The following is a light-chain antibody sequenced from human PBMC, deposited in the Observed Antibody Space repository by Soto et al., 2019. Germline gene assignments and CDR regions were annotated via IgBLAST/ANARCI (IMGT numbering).Light chain of an antibody. CDR3: NAQADNGKRL. V-gene: IGLV2-8*01. J-gene: IGLJ1*01. CDR2: EVS. CDR1: SSDVGHSNF. Sequence: QSALTQPPSASGSPGQSVTISCTGSSSDVGHSNFVSWYQQHPGKGPKLIIYEVSKRPSGVPDRFSGFKSGNTASLSVSGLQDEAEADYFCNAQADNGKRLFGTGTKLTVL.